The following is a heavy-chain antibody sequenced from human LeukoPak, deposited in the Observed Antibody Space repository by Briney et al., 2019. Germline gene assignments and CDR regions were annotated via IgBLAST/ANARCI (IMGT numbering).Heavy chain of an antibody. V-gene: IGHV4-4*07. Sequence: SETLSLTCSVSGDSMTTFDWSWIRQPAGKGLEWVGQVFTSGTTAYSASLKSRLTISLDKSNNQVSLQLISVTAADTAVYYCARYSPTGWYYFDSWGQGALVIVSS. J-gene: IGHJ4*02. CDR1: GDSMTTFD. D-gene: IGHD6-19*01. CDR3: ARYSPTGWYYFDS. CDR2: VFTSGTT.